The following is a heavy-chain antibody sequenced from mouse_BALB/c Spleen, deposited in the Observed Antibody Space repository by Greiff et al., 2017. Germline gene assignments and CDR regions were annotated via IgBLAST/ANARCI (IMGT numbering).Heavy chain of an antibody. CDR3: VREGIYYGKYYAMDY. D-gene: IGHD2-1*01. CDR2: IRSKSNNYAT. J-gene: IGHJ4*01. CDR1: GFTFNTNA. V-gene: IGHV10S3*01. Sequence: EVQLVETGGGLVQPKGSLKLSCAASGFTFNTNAMNWVRQAPGKGLEWVARIRSKSNNYATYYADSVKDRFTISRDDSQSMLYLQMNNLKTEDTAMYYCVREGIYYGKYYAMDYWGQGTSVTVSS.